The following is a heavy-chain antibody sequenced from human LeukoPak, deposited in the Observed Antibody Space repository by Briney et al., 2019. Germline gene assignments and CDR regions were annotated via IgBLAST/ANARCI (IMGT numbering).Heavy chain of an antibody. Sequence: GGSLRLSCAASGFTFSSYGMHWVRQAPGKGLEWVAVIWYDGSKKYYADYVKGRFTISRDNSKNTLYLQMNSLRAEDTAVYYCAKASGWYSDYWGQGTLVTVSS. D-gene: IGHD6-19*01. CDR3: AKASGWYSDY. J-gene: IGHJ4*02. CDR1: GFTFSSYG. CDR2: IWYDGSKK. V-gene: IGHV3-33*06.